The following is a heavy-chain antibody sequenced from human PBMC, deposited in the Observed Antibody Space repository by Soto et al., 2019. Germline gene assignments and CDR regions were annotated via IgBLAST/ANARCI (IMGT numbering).Heavy chain of an antibody. CDR2: ISGSGGST. CDR1: GFTFSIYA. J-gene: IGHJ6*02. D-gene: IGHD6-13*01. CDR3: AKRIAAAGTNALDV. V-gene: IGHV3-23*01. Sequence: EVQLLESGGGLVRPGGSLRLSCAASGFTFSIYAMSWVRQAPGKGLEWVSSISGSGGSTYYADSVKGRFTVSRDNSKNTLYLRMNSLRAEDAAVYYCAKRIAAAGTNALDVWGQGTTVTVSS.